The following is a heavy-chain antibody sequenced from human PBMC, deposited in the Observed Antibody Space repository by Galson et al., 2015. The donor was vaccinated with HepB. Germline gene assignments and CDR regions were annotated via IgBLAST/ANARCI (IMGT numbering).Heavy chain of an antibody. D-gene: IGHD6-25*01. V-gene: IGHV3-74*01. CDR2: INTDGSST. Sequence: SLRLSCAVSGFTFSNYWMHWVRQGPGKGLVWVSRINTDGSSTSYADSVKGRFTTSRDNAKNTLYLQMNSLRTEDTAVYYCARDSAHESYWGRGTLVTISS. J-gene: IGHJ4*02. CDR1: GFTFSNYW. CDR3: ARDSAHESY.